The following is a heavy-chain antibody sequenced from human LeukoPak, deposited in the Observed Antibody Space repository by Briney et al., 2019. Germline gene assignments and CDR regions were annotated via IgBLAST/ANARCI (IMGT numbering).Heavy chain of an antibody. J-gene: IGHJ4*02. CDR1: RFTFSSHG. V-gene: IGHV3-33*01. CDR3: ARDWRPEQQLWTFDY. CDR2: IRYDGRNN. Sequence: PARSLRLSSAAFRFTFSSHGMHSVRQSPGKRLHRVAAIRYDGRNNYYAVYVKGRFTISRDNSKTTLYLQMNSLRAEDTAVYYCARDWRPEQQLWTFDYWGQGTLVTVSS. D-gene: IGHD5-18*01.